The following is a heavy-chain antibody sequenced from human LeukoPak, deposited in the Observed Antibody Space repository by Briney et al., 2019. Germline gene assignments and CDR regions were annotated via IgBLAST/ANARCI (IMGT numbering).Heavy chain of an antibody. CDR1: GFTFGDYV. V-gene: IGHV3-11*01. Sequence: GGSLRLSCTASGFTFGDYVMSWVRQAPGKGLEWVSYISSSGSTIYYADSVKGRFTISRDNAKNSLYLQMNSLRAEDTAVYYCARARDSYGYQTIFDAFDIWGKGQWSPSLQ. D-gene: IGHD5-18*01. CDR3: ARARDSYGYQTIFDAFDI. CDR2: ISSSGSTI. J-gene: IGHJ3*02.